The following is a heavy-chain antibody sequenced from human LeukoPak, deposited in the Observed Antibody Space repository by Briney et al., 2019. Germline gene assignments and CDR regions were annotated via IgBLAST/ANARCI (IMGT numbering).Heavy chain of an antibody. CDR1: GFTFSSYG. Sequence: PTGGSLRLSCAASGFTFSSYGMHWVRQATGKGLEWVSAIGTAGDTYYPGSVKGRFTISRENAKNSLYLQMNSLRAEDTAVYYCARDSYCSSTSCTPDDYYYGMDVWGQGTTVTVSS. CDR2: IGTAGDT. D-gene: IGHD2-2*01. J-gene: IGHJ6*02. CDR3: ARDSYCSSTSCTPDDYYYGMDV. V-gene: IGHV3-13*01.